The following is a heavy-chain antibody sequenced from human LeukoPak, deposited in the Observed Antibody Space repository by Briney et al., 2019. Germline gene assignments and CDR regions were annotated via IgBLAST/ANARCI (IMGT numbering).Heavy chain of an antibody. Sequence: GGSLRLSCAASGFTFSMYWMSWVRQTPGKGLEWVANIKQDGSERNYVDSVKGRFTISRDNAKNSLYLQMNSLRVEDTAIYYCAAGGGAFNIWGQGTMVTASS. J-gene: IGHJ3*02. CDR2: IKQDGSER. CDR3: AAGGGAFNI. D-gene: IGHD3-16*01. CDR1: GFTFSMYW. V-gene: IGHV3-7*01.